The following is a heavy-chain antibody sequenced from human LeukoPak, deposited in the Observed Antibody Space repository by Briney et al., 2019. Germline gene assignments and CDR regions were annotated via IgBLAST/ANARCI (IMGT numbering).Heavy chain of an antibody. Sequence: SETLSLTCTVSGYSISSDYYWGWIRQPPGKGLEWIGSIYYSGSTYYNPSLKSRVTISVDTSKNQFSLKLSSVTAADTAVYYCARELSEYSSSWSWGQGTLVTVSS. J-gene: IGHJ5*02. CDR2: IYYSGST. CDR3: ARELSEYSSSWS. V-gene: IGHV4-38-2*02. D-gene: IGHD6-13*01. CDR1: GYSISSDYY.